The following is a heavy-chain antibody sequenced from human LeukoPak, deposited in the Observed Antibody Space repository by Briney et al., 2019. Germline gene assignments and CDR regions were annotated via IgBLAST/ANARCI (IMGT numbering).Heavy chain of an antibody. CDR2: INPSGGST. V-gene: IGHV1-46*01. Sequence: ASVKVSCKASGYTFTSYYMHWVRQAPGQGLEWMGIINPSGGSTTYAQKFQGRVTMTRDTSTSTVYMELSSLRSDDTAVYYCARTAARRFDYWGQGTLVTVSS. CDR3: ARTAARRFDY. J-gene: IGHJ4*02. CDR1: GYTFTSYY. D-gene: IGHD6-6*01.